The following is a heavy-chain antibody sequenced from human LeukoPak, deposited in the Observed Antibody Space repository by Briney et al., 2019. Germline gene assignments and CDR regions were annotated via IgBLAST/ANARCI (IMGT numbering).Heavy chain of an antibody. Sequence: GGSLRLSCGASGFTFNNYWMHWVRQAPGMGLVWVSRINSDGSGTTYADSVKGRVTISRDNAKNALYLQMNSLRAEDAAVYYCARGKDGVWAFDIWGQGTTVTYSA. V-gene: IGHV3-74*01. D-gene: IGHD3-16*01. CDR3: ARGKDGVWAFDI. J-gene: IGHJ3*02. CDR1: GFTFNNYW. CDR2: INSDGSGT.